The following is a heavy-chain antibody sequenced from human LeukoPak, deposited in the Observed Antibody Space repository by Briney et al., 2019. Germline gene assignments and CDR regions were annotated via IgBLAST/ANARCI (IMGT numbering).Heavy chain of an antibody. Sequence: SVKVSCKASGGTFSSYAISWVRQAPGQGLEWMGRIIPILGIANYAQKFQGRATITADKSTSTAYMELSSLRSEDTAVYYCARSGDVYYYDSSGLWYFDLWGRGTLVTVSS. CDR1: GGTFSSYA. V-gene: IGHV1-69*04. D-gene: IGHD3-22*01. CDR2: IIPILGIA. CDR3: ARSGDVYYYDSSGLWYFDL. J-gene: IGHJ2*01.